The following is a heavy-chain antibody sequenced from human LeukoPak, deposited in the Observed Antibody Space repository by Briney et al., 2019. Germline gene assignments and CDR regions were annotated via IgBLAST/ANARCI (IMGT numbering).Heavy chain of an antibody. CDR2: ISSSGST. J-gene: IGHJ6*03. V-gene: IGHV4-61*02. CDR1: GGSISSNSYY. D-gene: IGHD3-10*01. CDR3: ARRRGDYYYGSGSYYPGLWYFYYMDV. Sequence: SQTLSLTCTVSGGSISSNSYYWSWIRQPAGKGLEWIGRISSSGSTNYNPSLKSRLTISIDTSKSQFPLKLSSVTAADTAVYYCARRRGDYYYGSGSYYPGLWYFYYMDVWGKGTTVTISS.